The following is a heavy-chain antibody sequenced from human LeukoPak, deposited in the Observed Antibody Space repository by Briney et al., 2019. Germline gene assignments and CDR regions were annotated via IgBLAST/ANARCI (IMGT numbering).Heavy chain of an antibody. J-gene: IGHJ4*02. CDR3: AKAPVTSCRGAFCYPLDS. Sequence: GGSLRLSCVASGFSLSNYAMSWVRQAQGKGLEWVSATSSSDDGTYYAGSVRGRFTISRDNSKNTLYLQMNNLRTEDAARYYCAKAPVTSCRGAFCYPLDSWGQGTLVTVSS. CDR2: TSSSDDGT. D-gene: IGHD2-15*01. V-gene: IGHV3-23*01. CDR1: GFSLSNYA.